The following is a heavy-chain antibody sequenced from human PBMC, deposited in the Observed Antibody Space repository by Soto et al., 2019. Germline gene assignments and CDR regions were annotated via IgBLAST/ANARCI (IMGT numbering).Heavy chain of an antibody. J-gene: IGHJ5*02. Sequence: PSETLSLTCTVSGGSISSGGYYWSWIRQHPGKGLEWIGYIYYSGSTYYNPSLKSRVTISVDTSKNQFSLKLSSVTAADTAVYYCARDHPRSYDFWRAYSGGHSYNCFDTWGQGTLVTVSS. V-gene: IGHV4-31*03. CDR2: IYYSGST. CDR1: GGSISSGGYY. D-gene: IGHD3-3*01. CDR3: ARDHPRSYDFWRAYSGGHSYNCFDT.